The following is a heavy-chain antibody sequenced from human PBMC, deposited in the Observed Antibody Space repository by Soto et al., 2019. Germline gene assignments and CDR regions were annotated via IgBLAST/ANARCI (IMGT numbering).Heavy chain of an antibody. CDR1: GFTFSSYG. CDR3: AIGARWLGPGGLEY. D-gene: IGHD6-19*01. CDR2: IWYDGSNK. J-gene: IGHJ4*02. Sequence: QVQLVESGGGVVQPGRSLRLSCAASGFTFSSYGMHWVRQAPGKGLEWVAVIWYDGSNKYYADSVKGRFTISRDNSKNPLYLQMNSLRAEDTGVCYLAIGARWLGPGGLEYWGQGTLGPGSS. V-gene: IGHV3-33*01.